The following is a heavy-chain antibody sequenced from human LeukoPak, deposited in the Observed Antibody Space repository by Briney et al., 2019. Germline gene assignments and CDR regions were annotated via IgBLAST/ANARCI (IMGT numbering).Heavy chain of an antibody. CDR2: ITSSSNII. D-gene: IGHD4-11*01. J-gene: IGHJ6*02. CDR1: GFRLRSYS. Sequence: GGSLRLSCAASGFRLRSYSMNWVRQDPGKGLEWISYITSSSNIIYYADSVKGRFTVSRDNAENSLYLQMNSLRAEDTAVYYCARDPYSNYAGMDVWGQGTTVTVSS. CDR3: ARDPYSNYAGMDV. V-gene: IGHV3-48*01.